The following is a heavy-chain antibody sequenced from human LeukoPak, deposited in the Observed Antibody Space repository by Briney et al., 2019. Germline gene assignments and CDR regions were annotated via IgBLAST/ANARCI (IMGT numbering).Heavy chain of an antibody. CDR2: ISDSGGST. CDR1: GFTVSSNYD. V-gene: IGHV3-23*01. Sequence: GGSLRLSCAASGFTVSSNYDMSWVRQAPGKGLEWVSSISDSGGSTYYADSVEGRFTISRDNSKNTLYLQMTNLRAADTAVYYCAKDLSRAVAADWFDPWDQGSLVTVSS. CDR3: AKDLSRAVAADWFDP. D-gene: IGHD6-19*01. J-gene: IGHJ5*02.